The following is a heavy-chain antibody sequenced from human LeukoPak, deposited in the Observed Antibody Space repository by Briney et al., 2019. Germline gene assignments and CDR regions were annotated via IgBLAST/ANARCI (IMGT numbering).Heavy chain of an antibody. J-gene: IGHJ4*02. Sequence: SETLSLTCTVSGGSISSYYWSWIRQPPGKGLEWIGYIYYSGSTNYNPSLKSRVTISVDTSKNQFSLKLSSVTAADTAVYYCARGELLWFGELIDYWGQGTLVTVSS. D-gene: IGHD3-10*01. V-gene: IGHV4-59*01. CDR3: ARGELLWFGELIDY. CDR1: GGSISSYY. CDR2: IYYSGST.